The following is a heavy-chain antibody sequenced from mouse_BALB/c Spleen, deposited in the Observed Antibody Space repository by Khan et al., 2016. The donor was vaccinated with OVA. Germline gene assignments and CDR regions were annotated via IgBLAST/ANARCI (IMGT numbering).Heavy chain of an antibody. CDR3: APNSVRSYYSMDY. Sequence: EVKLEESGGGLVQPGGSMKLSCAASGFTFSDAWMYWVRQSPEKGLEWVAEIRSKAINHATYYAESVRGRFTISRDDSKSRVYLQMTNLRPEDTGIYYAAPNSVRSYYSMDYWGQGTSVTVSS. V-gene: IGHV6-6*01. CDR1: GFTFSDAW. J-gene: IGHJ4*01. CDR2: IRSKAINHAT. D-gene: IGHD3-2*02.